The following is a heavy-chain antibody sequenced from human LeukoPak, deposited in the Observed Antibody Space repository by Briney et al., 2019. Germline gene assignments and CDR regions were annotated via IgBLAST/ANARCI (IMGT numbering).Heavy chain of an antibody. D-gene: IGHD6-19*01. CDR2: ISSSGTTI. Sequence: GGSLRLSCVASGFVLSRYEMAWVRQAPGKGLEWVSYISSSGTTIYYADSVKGRFTISRDNARNSLSLQVNSLRAEDTAVYYCARVVSGWYLDYWGQGTLVTVSS. J-gene: IGHJ4*02. CDR3: ARVVSGWYLDY. V-gene: IGHV3-48*03. CDR1: GFVLSRYE.